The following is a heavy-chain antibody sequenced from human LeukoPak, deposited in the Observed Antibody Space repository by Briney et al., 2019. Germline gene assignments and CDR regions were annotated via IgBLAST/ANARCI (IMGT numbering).Heavy chain of an antibody. J-gene: IGHJ4*02. D-gene: IGHD3-10*01. V-gene: IGHV4-39*07. CDR1: GGSISSSSYY. CDR2: IYYSGST. Sequence: SETLSLTCTVSGGSISSSSYYWGWIRQPPGKGLEWIGSIYYSGSTYYNPSLKSRVTISVDTSKNQFSLKLSSVTAADTAVYYCARLDTIGWFGELLPSDYFDYWGQGTLVTVSS. CDR3: ARLDTIGWFGELLPSDYFDY.